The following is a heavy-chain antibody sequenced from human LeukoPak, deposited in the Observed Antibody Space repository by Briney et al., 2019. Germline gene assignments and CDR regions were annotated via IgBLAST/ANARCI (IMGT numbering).Heavy chain of an antibody. Sequence: PGGSLRLSCGASGFTFSDYSMDWVRQAPGKGLEWISYVGISSGNTKYAASVKGRFTISGDSAKNSVFLQMNNLRVEDTAVYYCARDHRYAFDNWGHGTLVTVSS. CDR2: VGISSGNT. V-gene: IGHV3-48*04. D-gene: IGHD5-12*01. CDR1: GFTFSDYS. CDR3: ARDHRYAFDN. J-gene: IGHJ4*01.